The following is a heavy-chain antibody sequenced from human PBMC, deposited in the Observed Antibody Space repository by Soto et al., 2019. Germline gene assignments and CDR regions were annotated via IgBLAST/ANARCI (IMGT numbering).Heavy chain of an antibody. V-gene: IGHV3-30*18. CDR2: ISYDGSNK. J-gene: IGHJ6*02. CDR3: AKDLGPARYYDSRGYSDYCFYGMDV. D-gene: IGHD3-22*01. CDR1: GFTFSSYG. Sequence: QVRLVESGGGVVQPGRSLRLSCAASGFTFSSYGMHWVRQAPGKGLEWVAVISYDGSNKYYADSVKGRFTISRDNSKNTLYLQTNSLRAEDTAVYYCAKDLGPARYYDSRGYSDYCFYGMDVWGQGTTVTVSS.